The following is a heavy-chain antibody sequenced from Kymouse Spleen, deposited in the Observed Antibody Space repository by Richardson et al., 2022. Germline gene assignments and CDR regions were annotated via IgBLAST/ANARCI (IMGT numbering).Heavy chain of an antibody. Sequence: QVQLVESGGGVVQPGRSLRLSCAASGFTFSSYGMHWVRQAPGKGLEWVAVISYDGSNKYYADSVKGRFTISRDNSKNTLYLQMNSLRAEDTAVYYCAKDGIAVAGLFDPWGQGTLVTVSS. CDR2: ISYDGSNK. D-gene: IGHD6-19*01. CDR1: GFTFSSYG. CDR3: AKDGIAVAGLFDP. V-gene: IGHV3-30*18. J-gene: IGHJ5*02.